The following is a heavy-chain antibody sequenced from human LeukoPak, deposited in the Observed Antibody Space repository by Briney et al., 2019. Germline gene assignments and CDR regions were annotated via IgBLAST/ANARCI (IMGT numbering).Heavy chain of an antibody. J-gene: IGHJ3*02. Sequence: SETLSLTCAVYGGSFSGYYWSWIRQPPGKGLEWIGEISHSGSTNYNPSLKSRVTISVDTSKNQFSLKLSSVTAADTAVYYCARGDYCSSTSCHLNAFDIWGQGTMVTVSS. D-gene: IGHD2-2*01. CDR2: ISHSGST. V-gene: IGHV4-34*01. CDR3: ARGDYCSSTSCHLNAFDI. CDR1: GGSFSGYY.